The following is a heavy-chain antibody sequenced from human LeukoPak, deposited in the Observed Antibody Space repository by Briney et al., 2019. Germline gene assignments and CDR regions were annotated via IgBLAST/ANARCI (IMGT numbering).Heavy chain of an antibody. J-gene: IGHJ4*02. Sequence: PGGSLRLSCAASGFTFSSYGMHWVRQAPGEGMEWVALIRYDGSNKYYADSVKGRFTISRDNSKNTLYLQMNSLRAEDTAVYYCAKMRFLEWLSYFDYWGQGTLVTVSS. CDR3: AKMRFLEWLSYFDY. V-gene: IGHV3-30*02. CDR1: GFTFSSYG. CDR2: IRYDGSNK. D-gene: IGHD3-3*01.